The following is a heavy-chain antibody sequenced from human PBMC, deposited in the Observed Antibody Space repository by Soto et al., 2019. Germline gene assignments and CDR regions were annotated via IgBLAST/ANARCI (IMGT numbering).Heavy chain of an antibody. CDR2: IYYRGST. D-gene: IGHD6-25*01. V-gene: IGHV4-39*01. CDR3: ARKAPTAGSTAVDY. Sequence: QLQLQESGPGLVKPSETLSLTCTVSGGSISSSSYYWGWIRQPPGKGLEWIGSIYYRGSTYYNPSLKSRVTISVDTSKNQFSRKRSAVTAADKAVYYCARKAPTAGSTAVDYWGQGTLVTVSS. J-gene: IGHJ4*02. CDR1: GGSISSSSYY.